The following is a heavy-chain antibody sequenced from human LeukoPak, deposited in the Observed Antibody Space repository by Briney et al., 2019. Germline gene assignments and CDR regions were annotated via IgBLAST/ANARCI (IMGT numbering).Heavy chain of an antibody. D-gene: IGHD3-10*01. V-gene: IGHV1-69*04. Sequence: SVKVSCKTSGGTFTNYPFSWVRQAPGQGLEWMGRIIPFLGVAYYAQKFQGRVTITADKSSNTSYMDLSSLRSDDTAVYYCARDGYYGSGSYYKPEYYFDYWGQGTLVTVSS. CDR1: GGTFTNYP. CDR2: IIPFLGVA. J-gene: IGHJ4*02. CDR3: ARDGYYGSGSYYKPEYYFDY.